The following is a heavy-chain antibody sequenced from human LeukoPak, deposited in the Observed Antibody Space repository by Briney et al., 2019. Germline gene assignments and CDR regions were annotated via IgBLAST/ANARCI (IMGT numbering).Heavy chain of an antibody. CDR2: ISYDGSNK. D-gene: IGHD3-10*01. CDR1: GFTFSSYA. Sequence: GGSLRLSCAASGFTFSSYAMHWVRQAPGKGLEWVAVISYDGSNKYYADSVKGRFTISRDNSKNTLYLQMNSLRAEDTAVYYCARDPGYYGSGSYYMDYWGQGTLVTVSS. J-gene: IGHJ4*02. V-gene: IGHV3-30-3*01. CDR3: ARDPGYYGSGSYYMDY.